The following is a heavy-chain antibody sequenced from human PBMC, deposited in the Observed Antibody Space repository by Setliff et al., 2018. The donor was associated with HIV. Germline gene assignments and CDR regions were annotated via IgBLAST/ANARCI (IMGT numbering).Heavy chain of an antibody. Sequence: ASVKVSCKASGYTFTGYYMHWVRQAPGQGLEWMGWIDPNSGGTTYAQKFQGRVTITADESTSTVHMDLSSLRSEDTAVYYCARDSGVSSGWKNWFDSWGQGTLVTVSS. CDR3: ARDSGVSSGWKNWFDS. D-gene: IGHD6-19*01. J-gene: IGHJ5*01. CDR2: IDPNSGGT. CDR1: GYTFTGYY. V-gene: IGHV1-2*02.